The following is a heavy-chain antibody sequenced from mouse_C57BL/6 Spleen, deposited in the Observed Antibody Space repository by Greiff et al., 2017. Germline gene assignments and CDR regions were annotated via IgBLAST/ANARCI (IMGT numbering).Heavy chain of an antibody. CDR2: INYDGSST. V-gene: IGHV5-16*01. CDR1: GFTFSDYY. Sequence: EVKLMESEGGLVQPGRSMKLSCTASGFTFSDYYMAWVRQVPEKGLEWVANINYDGSSTYYLDSLKSRFIISRDNAKNILYLQMSSLKSEDTATYYCARDGGYDGGDWYFDVWGTGTTVTVSS. D-gene: IGHD2-2*01. CDR3: ARDGGYDGGDWYFDV. J-gene: IGHJ1*03.